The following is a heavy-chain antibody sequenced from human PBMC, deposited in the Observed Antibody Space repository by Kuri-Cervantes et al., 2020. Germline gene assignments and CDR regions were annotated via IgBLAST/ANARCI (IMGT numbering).Heavy chain of an antibody. Sequence: GESLKISCAASGFTFSDYYMNWVRQAPGKGLEWVSSISSSSTIYYTDSVKGRFTISRDNAKNSLYLQMNSLRAEDTAVYYCARGGIGDGDYEGYYFDYWGQGTLVTVSS. CDR1: GFTFSDYY. V-gene: IGHV3-69-1*01. J-gene: IGHJ4*02. CDR3: ARGGIGDGDYEGYYFDY. D-gene: IGHD4-17*01. CDR2: ISSSSTI.